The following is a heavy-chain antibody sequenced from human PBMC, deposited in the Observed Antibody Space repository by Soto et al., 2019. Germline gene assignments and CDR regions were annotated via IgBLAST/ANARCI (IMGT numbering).Heavy chain of an antibody. CDR2: IYYSGST. J-gene: IGHJ5*01. Sequence: PSETLSLTCTVSGGSISSYYWSWIRQPPGKGLEWIGYIYYSGSTNYNPSLKSRVTMSVDKSKKQLSLNLNSVTAADTAVYYCTSTLNWFDPWGQGALVTVSS. D-gene: IGHD4-4*01. CDR3: TSTLNWFDP. CDR1: GGSISSYY. V-gene: IGHV4-59*12.